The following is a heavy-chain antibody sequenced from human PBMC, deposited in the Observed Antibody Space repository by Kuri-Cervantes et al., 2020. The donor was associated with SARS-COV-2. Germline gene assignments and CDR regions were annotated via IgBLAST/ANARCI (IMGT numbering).Heavy chain of an antibody. CDR2: IRSKPNNYAT. D-gene: IGHD2-15*01. Sequence: GESLKISCAASGFTFSGSAIHWVRQASGKGLEWVGRIRSKPNNYATAYTASAKGRFTISRDDSENTAYLQMNSLKTEDTAVYFCTSGSCSGGRCCYSFDYWGQGTLVTVSS. J-gene: IGHJ4*02. CDR3: TSGSCSGGRCCYSFDY. CDR1: GFTFSGSA. V-gene: IGHV3-73*01.